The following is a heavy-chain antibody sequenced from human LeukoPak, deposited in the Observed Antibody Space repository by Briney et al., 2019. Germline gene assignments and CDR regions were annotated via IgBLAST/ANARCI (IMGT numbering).Heavy chain of an antibody. J-gene: IGHJ4*02. CDR2: IVVGSGNT. CDR3: AAGFRGYSYGPDY. V-gene: IGHV1-58*02. D-gene: IGHD5-18*01. Sequence: GTSMKVSCKASGFTFTSSAMQWVRQARGQRLEWIGWIVVGSGNTNYAQKFQERVTITRDMSTSTAYMELSSLRSEDTAVYYCAAGFRGYSYGPDYWGQGTLVTVSS. CDR1: GFTFTSSA.